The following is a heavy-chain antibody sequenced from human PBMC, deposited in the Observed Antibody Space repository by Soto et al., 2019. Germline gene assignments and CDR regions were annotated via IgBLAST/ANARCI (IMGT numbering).Heavy chain of an antibody. CDR1: GYTFTSYA. CDR3: ARDSVHSIFGWQNNRFDR. CDR2: INAGNGNT. J-gene: IGHJ5*02. Sequence: AAVKVSCKSSGYTFTSYAMHWVRQAPGQRLEWMGWINAGNGNTKYSQKFQGRVTITRDTSASTAYMELSSLRSEDTAVYYCARDSVHSIFGWQNNRFDRWGQRALVTVSS. D-gene: IGHD3-9*01. V-gene: IGHV1-3*01.